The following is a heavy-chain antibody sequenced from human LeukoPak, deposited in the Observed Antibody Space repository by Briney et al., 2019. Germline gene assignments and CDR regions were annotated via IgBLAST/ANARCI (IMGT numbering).Heavy chain of an antibody. CDR3: ARGSIWKTTVTTGY. CDR2: ISSSSSYI. J-gene: IGHJ4*02. D-gene: IGHD4-17*01. V-gene: IGHV3-21*01. Sequence: GGSLRLSCAASGFTFSSYSMNWVRQAPGKGLEWVSSISSSSSYIYYADSVKGRFTISRDNAKNSLYLQMNSLRAEDTAVYYCARGSIWKTTVTTGYWGQGTLVTVSS. CDR1: GFTFSSYS.